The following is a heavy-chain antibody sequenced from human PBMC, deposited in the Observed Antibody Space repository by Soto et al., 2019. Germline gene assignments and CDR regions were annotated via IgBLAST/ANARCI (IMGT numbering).Heavy chain of an antibody. CDR1: GGTFRTSD. CDR3: ARDKDRQQLGGNYYYIMDV. CDR2: IMPVFPTP. Sequence: QVQLVQSGAEVKKPGSSVRVSCKTSGGTFRTSDISWVRQAPGQGLEWMGGIMPVFPTPDYAQKFQGRVTITADESTSTAYMELSSLRSEDTAVYYCARDKDRQQLGGNYYYIMDVWGQGTTVTVSS. J-gene: IGHJ6*02. V-gene: IGHV1-69*12. D-gene: IGHD3-3*02.